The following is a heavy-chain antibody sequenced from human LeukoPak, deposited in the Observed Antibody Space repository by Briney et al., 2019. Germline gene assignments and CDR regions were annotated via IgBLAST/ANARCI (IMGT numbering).Heavy chain of an antibody. Sequence: GGPLRLSCAASGFTFRSHSMNWVRQAPGKGLEWVSSISSSSSYIYYEDSVKGRFTISRDNAKNSLYLQMNRLRAEDTAVYYCAREMPRDPYYYGMDVWGQGTTVTVSS. CDR1: GFTFRSHS. J-gene: IGHJ6*02. V-gene: IGHV3-21*01. CDR2: ISSSSSYI. D-gene: IGHD2-2*01. CDR3: AREMPRDPYYYGMDV.